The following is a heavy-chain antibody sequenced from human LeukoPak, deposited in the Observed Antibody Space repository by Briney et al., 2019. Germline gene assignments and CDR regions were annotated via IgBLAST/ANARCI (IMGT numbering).Heavy chain of an antibody. J-gene: IGHJ4*02. D-gene: IGHD3-22*01. Sequence: SETLSLTCTVSAGSISSYYWSWIRQPPGKGLEWIGYIYYSGSTNYNPSLKSRVTISVDTSKNQFSLKLSSVTAADTAVYYCARDRYDSSGYYSDYWGQGTLVTVSS. V-gene: IGHV4-59*01. CDR2: IYYSGST. CDR1: AGSISSYY. CDR3: ARDRYDSSGYYSDY.